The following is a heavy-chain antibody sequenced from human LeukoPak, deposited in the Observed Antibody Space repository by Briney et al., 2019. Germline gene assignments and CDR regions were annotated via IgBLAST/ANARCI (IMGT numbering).Heavy chain of an antibody. CDR2: ISYDGSNK. CDR3: AKSRGYFDWLAIDY. V-gene: IGHV3-30*18. Sequence: GGSLRLSCAASGFTFSSYGMHWVRQAPGKGLEWVAVISYDGSNKYYADSVKGRFTISRDNSKNTLYLQMNSLRAEDTAVYYCAKSRGYFDWLAIDYWGQGTLVTVSS. CDR1: GFTFSSYG. J-gene: IGHJ4*02. D-gene: IGHD3-9*01.